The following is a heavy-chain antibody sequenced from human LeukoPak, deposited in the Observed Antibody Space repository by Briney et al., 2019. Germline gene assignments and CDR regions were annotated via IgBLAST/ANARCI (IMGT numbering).Heavy chain of an antibody. CDR3: ARVETSAWSTSYYYYFHMDV. CDR1: GGSISSYY. CDR2: IYSSGST. V-gene: IGHV4-59*01. D-gene: IGHD6-19*01. Sequence: NPSETLSLTCTVSGGSISSYYWSWIRQPPGKGLEWIGYIYSSGSTNYKPSLKSRVTISIDTAKNQFSLKLNSVTAADTAMYYCARVETSAWSTSYYYYFHMDVWGKGTTVTISS. J-gene: IGHJ6*03.